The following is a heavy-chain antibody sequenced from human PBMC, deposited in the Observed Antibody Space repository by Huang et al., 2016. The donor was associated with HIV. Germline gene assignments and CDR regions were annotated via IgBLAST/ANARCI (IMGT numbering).Heavy chain of an antibody. V-gene: IGHV4-59*11. J-gene: IGHJ4*02. CDR1: GCSISTHY. CDR2: IDYSGST. D-gene: IGHD3-3*01. CDR3: ARDHHDFWRGYRRMYFFDH. Sequence: QVQLQESGPGLVKPSETLSLTCTVSGCSISTHYWSWIRQPPGKGLEWIGSIDYSGSTNYSPTLKNGVTILLDASKNQVSLRVNSVTAADTAMYYCARDHHDFWRGYRRMYFFDHWGQGTLVTVSS.